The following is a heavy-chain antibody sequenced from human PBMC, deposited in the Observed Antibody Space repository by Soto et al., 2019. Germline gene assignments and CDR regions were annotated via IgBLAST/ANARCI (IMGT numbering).Heavy chain of an antibody. Sequence: QITLKESGPTLVKPTQTLTLTCTFSGFSLTTSGVSVCWIRQPPGKALEWLASIYWNDDKRYSPSLKSRLTLTKDNSKKQVVLTMTNMDPVDTATYYCAYRVGSRGSFDYWGQGTLVTVSS. CDR1: GFSLTTSGVS. CDR2: IYWNDDK. J-gene: IGHJ4*02. D-gene: IGHD6-25*01. V-gene: IGHV2-5*01. CDR3: AYRVGSRGSFDY.